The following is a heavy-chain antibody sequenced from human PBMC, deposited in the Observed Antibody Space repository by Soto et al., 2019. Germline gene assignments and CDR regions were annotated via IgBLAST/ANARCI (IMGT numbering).Heavy chain of an antibody. CDR3: ARELTGYRYGTGEVY. CDR2: IDNSVTT. V-gene: IGHV4-30-4*01. CDR1: GGSTSRGASS. Sequence: LEDLSVTCTVSGGSTSRGASSWVWMRQPPGMGLEWIGDIDNSVTTSYSPSHKSRITMSSYTSTNHFSLKLGSMTAADTAVYYCARELTGYRYGTGEVYWGQGTLVTVSS. D-gene: IGHD5-18*01. J-gene: IGHJ4*02.